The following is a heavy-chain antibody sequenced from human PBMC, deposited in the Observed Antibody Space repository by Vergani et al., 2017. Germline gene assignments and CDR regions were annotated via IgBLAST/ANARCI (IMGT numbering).Heavy chain of an antibody. V-gene: IGHV4-39*01. J-gene: IGHJ5*02. D-gene: IGHD6-19*01. Sequence: QLQLQESGPGLVKPSATLSLICSVSGASIRSSNYYWGWLRQPPGKGVEWIASFYYSGDTYYNPSLKSRVTISVDTSKNQFSLKLSSVTAADTAVYFCARHSTVEWLVKLGWIDPWGQGILVTVSS. CDR2: FYYSGDT. CDR3: ARHSTVEWLVKLGWIDP. CDR1: GASIRSSNYY.